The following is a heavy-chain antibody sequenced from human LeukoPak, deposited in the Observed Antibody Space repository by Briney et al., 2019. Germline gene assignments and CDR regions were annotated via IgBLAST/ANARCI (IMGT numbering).Heavy chain of an antibody. CDR1: GGSISSSSYY. CDR2: IYYSGST. J-gene: IGHJ4*02. D-gene: IGHD5/OR15-5a*01. Sequence: SETLSLTCTVSGGSISSSSYYWSWTRQPPGKGLEWIGSIYYSGSTYYNPSLKSRVTISVDTSKNQFSLRLTSVTAADTAVYFCATLVSTRYYFDYWGQGTLVTVSS. V-gene: IGHV4-39*01. CDR3: ATLVSTRYYFDY.